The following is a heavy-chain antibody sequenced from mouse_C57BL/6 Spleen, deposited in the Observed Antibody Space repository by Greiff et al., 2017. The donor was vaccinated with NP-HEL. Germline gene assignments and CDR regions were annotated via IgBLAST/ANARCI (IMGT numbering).Heavy chain of an antibody. CDR2: IHPNSGST. D-gene: IGHD1-1*01. Sequence: QVQLQQSGAELVKPGASVKLSCKASGYTFTSYWMHWVKQRPGQGLEWIGMIHPNSGSTNYNEKFKSKATLTVDKSSSTAYMQLSSLTSEDSAVYYCARPDYGMRFAYWGQGTLVTVSA. V-gene: IGHV1-64*01. J-gene: IGHJ3*01. CDR3: ARPDYGMRFAY. CDR1: GYTFTSYW.